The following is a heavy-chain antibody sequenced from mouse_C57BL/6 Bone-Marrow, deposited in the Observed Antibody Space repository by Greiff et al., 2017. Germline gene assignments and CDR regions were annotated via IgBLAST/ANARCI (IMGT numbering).Heavy chain of an antibody. CDR1: GFTFSSYG. V-gene: IGHV5-6*02. D-gene: IGHD2-2*01. J-gene: IGHJ4*01. CDR3: ARRGVTTHYYAMDY. Sequence: DVMLVESGGDLVKPGGSLKLSCAASGFTFSSYGMSWVRQTPDKRLEWVATLSSGGSYTYYPDSVKGRFTISRDNAKNTLYLQMSSLKSGDTAMYYCARRGVTTHYYAMDYWGQGTSVTVSS. CDR2: LSSGGSYT.